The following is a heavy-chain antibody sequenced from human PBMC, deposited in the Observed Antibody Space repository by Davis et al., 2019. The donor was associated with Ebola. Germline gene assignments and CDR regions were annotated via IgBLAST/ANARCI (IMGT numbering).Heavy chain of an antibody. Sequence: SLKISCAASGFPLSIYTMHWVRQSPGKVLEWLAAISSDGRNKHYADSVRGRVVISRDTSKDTLYLPMSGLRAEDTAVYYCARGREDYLDYWGQGTLVTVSS. CDR3: ARGREDYLDY. CDR2: ISSDGRNK. J-gene: IGHJ4*02. D-gene: IGHD1-26*01. CDR1: GFPLSIYT. V-gene: IGHV3-30*09.